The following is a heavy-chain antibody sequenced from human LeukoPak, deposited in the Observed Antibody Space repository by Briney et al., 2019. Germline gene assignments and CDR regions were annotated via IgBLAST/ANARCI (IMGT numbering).Heavy chain of an antibody. CDR1: GFTFSSYS. CDR3: ARPPPKFGSGSYSFY. Sequence: NAGGSLRLSCAASGFTFSSYSMNWVRQAPGKGLEWVSSISSSSSYIYYADSVKGRFTISRDNAKNSLYLQMNSLRAEDTAVYYCARPPPKFGSGSYSFYWGKEPWSPSPQ. V-gene: IGHV3-21*01. D-gene: IGHD3-10*01. CDR2: ISSSSSYI. J-gene: IGHJ4*01.